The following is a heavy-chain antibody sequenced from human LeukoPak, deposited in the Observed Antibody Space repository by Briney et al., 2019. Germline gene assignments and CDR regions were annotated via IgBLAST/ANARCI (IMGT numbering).Heavy chain of an antibody. CDR2: IKHDGSEK. Sequence: HGGSLRLSCAASGVTFRREWRSWVRQAPGKGLEWVANIKHDGSEKYYVDSVSGRFTISRDNSKNSLYLQMNSLRAEDTAVYYCARNPISPGLGDIWGQGTMVTVS. D-gene: IGHD3-9*01. J-gene: IGHJ3*02. CDR3: ARNPISPGLGDI. CDR1: GVTFRREW. V-gene: IGHV3-7*01.